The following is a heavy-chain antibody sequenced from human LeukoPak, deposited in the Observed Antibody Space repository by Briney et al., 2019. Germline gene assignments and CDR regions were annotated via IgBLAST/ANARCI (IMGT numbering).Heavy chain of an antibody. D-gene: IGHD4-17*01. J-gene: IGHJ4*02. CDR1: GGSFSGYY. CDR2: INHSGST. Sequence: SETLSLTCAVYGGSFSGYYWSWIRQPPGKGLEWIGEINHSGSTNYNPSLKSRVTISVDTSKNQFSLKLSSVTAADTAVYYCARELRYGKRVDYWGQGTLVTVSS. V-gene: IGHV4-34*01. CDR3: ARELRYGKRVDY.